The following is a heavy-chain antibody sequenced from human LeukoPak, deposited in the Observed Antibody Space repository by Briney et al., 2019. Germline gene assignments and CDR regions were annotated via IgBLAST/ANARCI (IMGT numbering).Heavy chain of an antibody. J-gene: IGHJ4*02. CDR3: ARGGGSSGWHDY. CDR2: IYYSGST. Sequence: SETLSLTCTVSAGSISRDFWSWIRQPPGKGLEWIGYIYYSGSTNYNPSLKSRVAISVDTSKNQFPLKLSSVTAADTAVYYCARGGGSSGWHDYWGRGTLVTVSS. D-gene: IGHD6-19*01. CDR1: AGSISRDF. V-gene: IGHV4-59*01.